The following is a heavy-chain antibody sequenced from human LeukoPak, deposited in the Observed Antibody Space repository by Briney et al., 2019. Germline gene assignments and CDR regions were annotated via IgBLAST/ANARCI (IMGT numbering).Heavy chain of an antibody. CDR3: ARALHTYGSGIGTYGY. CDR2: INPKSGAT. V-gene: IGHV1-2*02. CDR1: GYTFTDDY. D-gene: IGHD3-10*01. J-gene: IGHJ4*02. Sequence: GASVKVSCKASGYTFTDDYLHWMRQAPGQGLEWMGWINPKSGATNLAQKYLGRVTMTRDTSISTAYMELSRLRSDDTAVYYCARALHTYGSGIGTYGYWGQGTLVTVSS.